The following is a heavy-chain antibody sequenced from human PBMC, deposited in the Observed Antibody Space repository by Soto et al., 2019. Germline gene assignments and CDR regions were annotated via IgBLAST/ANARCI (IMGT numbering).Heavy chain of an antibody. CDR3: ARHAAWYCSSNSCYLEPFDY. CDR2: IYYSGST. Sequence: SETLSLTCTVSGGSISSSSYYWGWIRQPPGKGLEWIGSIYYSGSTYYNPSLKSRVTISVDTSKNQFSLKLSSVTAADTAVYYCARHAAWYCSSNSCYLEPFDYWGQGTLVTVSS. D-gene: IGHD2-2*01. CDR1: GGSISSSSYY. V-gene: IGHV4-39*01. J-gene: IGHJ4*02.